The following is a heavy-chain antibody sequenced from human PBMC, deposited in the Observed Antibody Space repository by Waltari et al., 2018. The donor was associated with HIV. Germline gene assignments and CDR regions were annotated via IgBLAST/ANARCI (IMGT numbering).Heavy chain of an antibody. D-gene: IGHD3-10*01. J-gene: IGHJ5*02. Sequence: QLVESGGGLVQPGGSLRLSCAASTFTFTSYWMHWVRQAPGKGLVCVSRINSDGSSTSYADSVKGRFTSSRDNAKNTLYLQMNSLKVEDTAVYYCARAYYDSGSNWFDPWGQGTLVTVSS. CDR3: ARAYYDSGSNWFDP. CDR2: INSDGSST. V-gene: IGHV3-74*01. CDR1: TFTFTSYW.